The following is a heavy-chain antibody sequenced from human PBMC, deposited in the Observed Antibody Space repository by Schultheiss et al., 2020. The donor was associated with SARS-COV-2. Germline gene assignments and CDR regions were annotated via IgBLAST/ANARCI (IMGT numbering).Heavy chain of an antibody. J-gene: IGHJ4*02. D-gene: IGHD3-3*01. V-gene: IGHV3-23*01. CDR2: ISGSGGST. CDR3: AKDQAIFGVATTFDY. CDR1: GFTFSSYG. Sequence: GGSLRLSCAASGFTFSSYGMHWVRQAPGKGLEWVSAISGSGGSTYYADSVKGRFTISRDNSKNTLYLQMNSLRAEDTAVYYCAKDQAIFGVATTFDYWGQGTLVTVSS.